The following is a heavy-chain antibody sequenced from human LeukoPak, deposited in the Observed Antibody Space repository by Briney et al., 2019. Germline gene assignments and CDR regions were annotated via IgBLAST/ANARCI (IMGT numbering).Heavy chain of an antibody. CDR2: LYYGVST. J-gene: IGHJ4*02. CDR1: AFIFSGHW. Sequence: PGGSLRLSCEGSAFIFSGHWMNWVRQTPGKGLEWVSVLYYGVSTFYKDSVKGRFTTSGDNFKNTVYLQMNSLRAEDTAVYYCARGRQNYGDYPYWGQGTLVTVSS. CDR3: ARGRQNYGDYPY. V-gene: IGHV3-53*01. D-gene: IGHD4-17*01.